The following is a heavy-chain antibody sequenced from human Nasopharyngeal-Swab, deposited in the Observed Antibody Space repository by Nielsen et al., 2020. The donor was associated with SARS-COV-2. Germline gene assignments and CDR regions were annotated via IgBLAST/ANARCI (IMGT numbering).Heavy chain of an antibody. CDR3: ATCSSANCYPPDDAFDI. CDR1: GGYISSGGHY. V-gene: IGHV4-61*02. J-gene: IGHJ3*02. D-gene: IGHD2-2*01. Sequence: SETLSLTCTVSGGYISSGGHYWTWIRQLAGKGLEWIGRIYSSGSTNYNPSLKSRVSISIDTSKNQFSLRLSSVTAADTAMYYCATCSSANCYPPDDAFDIWGQGTMV. CDR2: IYSSGST.